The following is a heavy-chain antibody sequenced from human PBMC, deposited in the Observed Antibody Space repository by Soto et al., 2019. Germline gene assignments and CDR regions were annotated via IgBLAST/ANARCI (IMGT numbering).Heavy chain of an antibody. CDR2: IRSEAYGGTP. D-gene: IGHD2-2*01. V-gene: IGHV3-49*04. Sequence: RLSCTGSGFTFGDYAVNWVRQAPGKGLEWVGFIRSEAYGGTPEYAASAKGIFTISRDDSKTIAYLQMNSLKTEDTVVYYCARSFAGCSSTSRQYFDYWGQGALVTVSS. CDR1: GFTFGDYA. CDR3: ARSFAGCSSTSRQYFDY. J-gene: IGHJ4*02.